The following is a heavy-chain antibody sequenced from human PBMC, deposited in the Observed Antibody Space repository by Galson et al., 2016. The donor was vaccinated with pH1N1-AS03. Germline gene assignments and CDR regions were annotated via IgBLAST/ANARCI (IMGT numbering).Heavy chain of an antibody. J-gene: IGHJ4*02. Sequence: QSGAEVKKPGESLKISCKASRDTFDTYWIGWVRQKPGKGLEWMGIIYPRDSDTRYSPSFQGHVTISADKSVTTAYLQWNSLKASNTAIYYWARHRHDATLSSSFGSWGQGTLVIVSS. CDR2: IYPRDSDT. CDR1: RDTFDTYW. CDR3: ARHRHDATLSSSFGS. V-gene: IGHV5-51*01. D-gene: IGHD6-6*01.